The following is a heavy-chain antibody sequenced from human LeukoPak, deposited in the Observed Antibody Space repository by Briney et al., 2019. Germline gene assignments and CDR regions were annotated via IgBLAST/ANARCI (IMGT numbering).Heavy chain of an antibody. D-gene: IGHD6-6*01. CDR1: GDSVSSNSAA. J-gene: IGHJ4*02. CDR3: ARWIIGSRLFDY. V-gene: IGHV6-1*01. CDR2: TYYRSKWYN. Sequence: SHTLSLTCAISGDSVSSNSAAWNWIRQSPSRGLEWLGRTYYRSKWYNDYAVAVQSRISINADTSMNQFSLQLNSVTPEDTAVYYCARWIIGSRLFDYWGQGTLVTVSS.